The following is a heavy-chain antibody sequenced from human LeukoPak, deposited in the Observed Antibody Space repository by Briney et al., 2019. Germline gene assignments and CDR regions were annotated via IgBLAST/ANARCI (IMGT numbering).Heavy chain of an antibody. CDR2: LYFSGST. D-gene: IGHD3-22*01. J-gene: IGHJ3*02. Sequence: SETLSLTCTVSGGSVNSHYWSWIRQPPGKGLEWIGYLYFSGSTGYNPSLKSRVSISVETSKNQFSLRLSSVTAADTAVYYCARPYDSSGYYIRGAFDIWGPGAMVTVS. CDR3: ARPYDSSGYYIRGAFDI. V-gene: IGHV4-59*02. CDR1: GGSVNSHY.